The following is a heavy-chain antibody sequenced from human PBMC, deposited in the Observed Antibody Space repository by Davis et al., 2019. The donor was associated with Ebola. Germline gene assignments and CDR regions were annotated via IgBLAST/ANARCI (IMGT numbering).Heavy chain of an antibody. CDR1: GFTFSSYD. CDR2: TGTTGDT. D-gene: IGHD1-14*01. J-gene: IGHJ3*01. CDR3: ARDPAIGKPLSTFDV. Sequence: GESLKISCAASGFTFSSYDMNWVRQATGKGLEWVSATGTTGDTYYLGSVKGRFTVSRDDSKNSFYLHMDSLRAEDTAVYYCARDPAIGKPLSTFDVWGQGTTVTVAS. V-gene: IGHV3-13*01.